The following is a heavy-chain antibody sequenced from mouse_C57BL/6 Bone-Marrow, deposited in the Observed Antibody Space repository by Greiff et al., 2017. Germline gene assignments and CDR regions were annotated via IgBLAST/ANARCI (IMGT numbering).Heavy chain of an antibody. CDR1: GYTFTSYW. CDR2: IHPNSGST. D-gene: IGHD4-1*02. J-gene: IGHJ1*03. V-gene: IGHV1-64*01. CDR3: DQLWYFDV. Sequence: VQLQQPGAELVKPGASVKLSCKASGYTFTSYWMHWVKQRPGQGLEWIGMIHPNSGSTNYNEKFKSKATLTVDKSTSTAYMQRSSLTSEDSAVYYCDQLWYFDVWGTGTTVTVSS.